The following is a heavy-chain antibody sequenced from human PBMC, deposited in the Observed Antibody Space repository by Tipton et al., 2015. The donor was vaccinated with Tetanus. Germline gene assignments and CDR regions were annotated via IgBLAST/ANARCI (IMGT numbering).Heavy chain of an antibody. CDR3: ATVGLVTASVKY. CDR2: MYYSGTT. D-gene: IGHD2-21*02. CDR1: GGSISSGGYS. V-gene: IGHV4-30-2*01. J-gene: IGHJ4*01. Sequence: TLSLTCAVSGGSISSGGYSWTWIRQPPGKGLQWIGYMYYSGTTHYNPSLKSRVTISLDRSKNQFSLKLTSVTAADTAVYYCATVGLVTASVKYWGQGTLVTVSS.